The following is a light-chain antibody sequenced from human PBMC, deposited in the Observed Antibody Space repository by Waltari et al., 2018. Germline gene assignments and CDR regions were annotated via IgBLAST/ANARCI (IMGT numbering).Light chain of an antibody. Sequence: QSALTQPASVSGSPGQSITISCTGTSSDVGSYNYVSWYQQHPGNAPKVMIYEGSKRPSVVSNRFSGSKSGNTASLTISGLQAEDEADYYCCSYAGSGTWVFGGGTKLTVL. CDR3: CSYAGSGTWV. J-gene: IGLJ3*02. V-gene: IGLV2-23*01. CDR2: EGS. CDR1: SSDVGSYNY.